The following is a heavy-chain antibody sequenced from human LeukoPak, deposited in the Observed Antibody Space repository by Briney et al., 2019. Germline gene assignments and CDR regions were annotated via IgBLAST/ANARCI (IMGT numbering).Heavy chain of an antibody. CDR3: ARHEGLLTGYPLDY. CDR2: IYYSGST. D-gene: IGHD3-9*01. J-gene: IGHJ4*02. CDR1: GGSISSYY. Sequence: KPSETLSLTCTVSGGSISSYYLSWIRQHPRKGLEGIGYIYYSGSTKYSPSLKSRVTMSVDPSKNQFSLKLSSVTATDTAVYYCARHEGLLTGYPLDYWGQGTPVTVSS. V-gene: IGHV4-59*08.